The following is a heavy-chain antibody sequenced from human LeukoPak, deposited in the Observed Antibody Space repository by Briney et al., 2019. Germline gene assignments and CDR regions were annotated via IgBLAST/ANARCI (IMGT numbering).Heavy chain of an antibody. Sequence: SVKVSCKASGGTFSSYAISWVRQAPGQGLEWMGRIIPILGIANYAQKFQGRVTITADKSTSTAYMELSSLRSEDTAVYYCARDPLYSYGLRWGQGTLVTVSS. D-gene: IGHD5-18*01. V-gene: IGHV1-69*04. J-gene: IGHJ4*02. CDR1: GGTFSSYA. CDR2: IIPILGIA. CDR3: ARDPLYSYGLR.